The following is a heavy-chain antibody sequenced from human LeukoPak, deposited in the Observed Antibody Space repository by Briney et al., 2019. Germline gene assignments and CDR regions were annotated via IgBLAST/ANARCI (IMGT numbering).Heavy chain of an antibody. Sequence: PSETLSLTCTVSGGSISRYYWSWIRQPPGKGLEWIGYIYYSGSTNYNPSLKSRVTISVDTPKNQFSLKLSSVTAADTAVYYCARGGYYYDSSGHPTTFQHWGQGTLVTVSS. CDR3: ARGGYYYDSSGHPTTFQH. CDR2: IYYSGST. D-gene: IGHD3-22*01. J-gene: IGHJ1*01. V-gene: IGHV4-59*01. CDR1: GGSISRYY.